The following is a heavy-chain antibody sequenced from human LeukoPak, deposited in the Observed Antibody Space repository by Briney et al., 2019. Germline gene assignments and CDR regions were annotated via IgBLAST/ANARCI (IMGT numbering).Heavy chain of an antibody. CDR3: ARDSYGSGSYYRIDY. CDR1: GFTFSDYY. J-gene: IGHJ4*02. V-gene: IGHV3-11*01. Sequence: GGSLRLSCAASGFTFSDYYMSWIRQAPGKGLEWVSYISSSGSTIYYADSVKGRFTICRDNAKTSLYLQMHSLRAEDTAVYYCARDSYGSGSYYRIDYWGQGTLVTVSS. D-gene: IGHD3-10*01. CDR2: ISSSGSTI.